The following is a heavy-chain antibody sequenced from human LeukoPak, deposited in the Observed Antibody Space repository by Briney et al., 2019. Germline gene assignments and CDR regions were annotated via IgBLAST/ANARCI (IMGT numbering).Heavy chain of an antibody. Sequence: GASVKVSCKASGYTFTGYYMHWVRQAPGQGLEWMGWNNPNSGGTNYAQKFQGRVTMTRDTSISTAYMELSRLRSDDTAVYYCARDRGGYEPYYFDYWGQGTLVTVSS. D-gene: IGHD5-12*01. V-gene: IGHV1-2*02. J-gene: IGHJ4*02. CDR3: ARDRGGYEPYYFDY. CDR1: GYTFTGYY. CDR2: NNPNSGGT.